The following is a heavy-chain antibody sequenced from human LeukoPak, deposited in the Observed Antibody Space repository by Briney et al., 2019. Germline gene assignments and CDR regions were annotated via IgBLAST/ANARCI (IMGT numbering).Heavy chain of an antibody. V-gene: IGHV3-30*18. J-gene: IGHJ4*02. CDR2: ISYDGSTK. Sequence: HTGGSLRLSCEASGFTFSNYAMHWVRRAPGKGLEWVALISYDGSTKHYADSVKGRFTISRDNSKNTLSLQINSLRSEDTAVYYCAKDLHYYGPGSSPQYWGQGTLVTVSS. CDR1: GFTFSNYA. D-gene: IGHD3-10*01. CDR3: AKDLHYYGPGSSPQY.